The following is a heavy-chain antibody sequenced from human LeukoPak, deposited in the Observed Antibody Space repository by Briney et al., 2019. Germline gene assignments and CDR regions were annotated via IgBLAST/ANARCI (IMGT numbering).Heavy chain of an antibody. CDR2: IYSGGST. Sequence: PGGSLRLSCAASGFTVSSNYMSWVRQAPGKGLEWVSVIYSGGSTYYADSVKGRFTISRDNSKNTLYLQMNSLRAEDTAVYYCARAATYDSSGYYWVFDYWGQGTLVTVSS. V-gene: IGHV3-53*01. D-gene: IGHD3-22*01. J-gene: IGHJ4*02. CDR1: GFTVSSNY. CDR3: ARAATYDSSGYYWVFDY.